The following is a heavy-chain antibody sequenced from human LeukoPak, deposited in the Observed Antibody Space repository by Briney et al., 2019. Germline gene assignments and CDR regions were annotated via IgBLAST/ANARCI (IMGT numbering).Heavy chain of an antibody. CDR1: GFTFGDHA. D-gene: IGHD5-24*01. Sequence: GRSLRLSCAASGFTFGDHAMHWVRQAPGKGLEWVSGISWNSGSIGYADSVKGRFTISRDNAKNSLYLQMNSLRAEDTAVYYCARWHGLQSLDYWGQGTLVTVSS. V-gene: IGHV3-9*01. CDR3: ARWHGLQSLDY. J-gene: IGHJ4*02. CDR2: ISWNSGSI.